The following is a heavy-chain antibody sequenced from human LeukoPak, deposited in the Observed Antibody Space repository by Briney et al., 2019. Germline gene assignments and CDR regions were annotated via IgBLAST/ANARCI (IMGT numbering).Heavy chain of an antibody. CDR1: GFTFSSYS. CDR2: ISSSSSTI. J-gene: IGHJ4*02. CDR3: AREPRVTRGKYYFDY. V-gene: IGHV3-48*01. D-gene: IGHD5-18*01. Sequence: GGSLRLSCAASGFTFSSYSMNWVRQAPGKGLEWVSYISSSSSTIYYADSVKGRFTISRDNAKNSLYLQMNSLRAEDTAVYYCAREPRVTRGKYYFDYWGQGTLVTVSS.